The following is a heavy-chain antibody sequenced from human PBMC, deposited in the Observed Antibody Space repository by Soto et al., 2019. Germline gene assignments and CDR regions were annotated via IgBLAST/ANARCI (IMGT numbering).Heavy chain of an antibody. V-gene: IGHV3-23*01. CDR1: GFTFRTYA. CDR2: ISGSGGST. CDR3: AKGLSGNSYGYNY. J-gene: IGHJ4*02. D-gene: IGHD5-18*01. Sequence: EVQLLESGGGLVQPGGSLRLSCAASGFTFRTYAMSWVRQAPGKGLEWVSGISGSGGSTDYADSVRGRFTISRDKSKNSVYVQMNSLRAEDTAVYYCAKGLSGNSYGYNYWGQGTLVTVSS.